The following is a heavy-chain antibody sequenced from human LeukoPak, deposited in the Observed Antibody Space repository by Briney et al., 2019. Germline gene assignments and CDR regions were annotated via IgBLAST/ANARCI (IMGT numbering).Heavy chain of an antibody. CDR3: ARGGFDWLLFNYYYYMDV. Sequence: GGSLRLSCAASGFTFSSYEMNWVRQAPGKGLEWISYISSSGSTIHYADSVKGRFTISRDNAKNSLYLQMNSLRAVDTAVYYCARGGFDWLLFNYYYYMDVWGKGTTVTISS. CDR2: ISSSGSTI. D-gene: IGHD3-9*01. J-gene: IGHJ6*03. V-gene: IGHV3-48*03. CDR1: GFTFSSYE.